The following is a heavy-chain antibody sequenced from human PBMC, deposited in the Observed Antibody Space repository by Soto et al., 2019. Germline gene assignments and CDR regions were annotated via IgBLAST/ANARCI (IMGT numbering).Heavy chain of an antibody. V-gene: IGHV3-30*18. CDR2: ISYDGSNK. D-gene: IGHD6-13*01. J-gene: IGHJ4*02. CDR3: AKAGLGYSSSYFDY. Sequence: SLRLSCAASGFTFSSYGMHWVRQAPGKGLEWVAVISYDGSNKYYADSVKGRFTISRDNSKNTLYLQMNSLRAEDTAVYYCAKAGLGYSSSYFDYWGQGTLVTVSS. CDR1: GFTFSSYG.